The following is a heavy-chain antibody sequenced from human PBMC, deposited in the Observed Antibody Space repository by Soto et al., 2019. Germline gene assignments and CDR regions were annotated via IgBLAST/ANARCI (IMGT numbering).Heavy chain of an antibody. CDR1: GGSISSSSYY. Sequence: SETLSLTCTVSGGSISSSSYYWGWIRQPPGKGLEWIGSIYYSGSTYYNPSLKSRVTISVDTSKNQFSLKLSSVTAADTAVYYCARRPYRNYDYYFDYWGQGTLVTVSS. V-gene: IGHV4-39*01. CDR3: ARRPYRNYDYYFDY. CDR2: IYYSGST. J-gene: IGHJ4*02. D-gene: IGHD4-4*01.